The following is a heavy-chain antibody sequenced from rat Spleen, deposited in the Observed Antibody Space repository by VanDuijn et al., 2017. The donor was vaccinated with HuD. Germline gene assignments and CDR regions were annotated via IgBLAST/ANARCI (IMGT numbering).Heavy chain of an antibody. Sequence: EVQLVESGGGLVQPGRSLKLSCAASGFTFSNYGMAWVRQAPTKGLEWVATIKYDGSSTYHRDSVKGRFTISRDNAKRTLYLQMDSLRSEDTATYYCARLGTEAIGNWFSYWGQGTLVTVSS. J-gene: IGHJ3*01. V-gene: IGHV5-29*01. CDR1: GFTFSNYG. CDR3: ARLGTEAIGNWFSY. D-gene: IGHD1-11*01. CDR2: IKYDGSST.